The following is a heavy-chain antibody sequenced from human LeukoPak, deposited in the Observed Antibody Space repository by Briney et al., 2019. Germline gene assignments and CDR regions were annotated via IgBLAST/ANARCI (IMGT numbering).Heavy chain of an antibody. CDR2: ISSSVSTI. V-gene: IGHV3-48*01. CDR3: VRALHLRGMLTHYYYYYMTS. Sequence: GGSLRLSCAASGFTFSSYSMNWVRQAPGEGLEWISYISSSVSTIYYADSVKGRFTISRDNAKNSLSLQMNSLRAEDTAVHFCVRALHLRGMLTHYYYYYMTSGAKGPRSPSP. J-gene: IGHJ6*03. CDR1: GFTFSSYS. D-gene: IGHD3-16*01.